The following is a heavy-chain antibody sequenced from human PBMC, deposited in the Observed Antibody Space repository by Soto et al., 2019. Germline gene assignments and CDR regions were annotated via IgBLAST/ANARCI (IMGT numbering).Heavy chain of an antibody. CDR2: TYYRSQWCH. CDR3: AREGGSFGSRWKNAFDV. CDR1: GDTVSRFYAA. J-gene: IGHJ3*01. D-gene: IGHD6-13*01. V-gene: IGHV6-1*01. Sequence: QVQLKESGPGLVKPSQTLSVTCAISGDTVSRFYAAWNWIRQSPSRGLEWLGRTYYRSQWCHDYAVSVISRITLHSDTAKNQFSLQLNSVTPDDTTVYYCAREGGSFGSRWKNAFDVWGQGTMVTVS.